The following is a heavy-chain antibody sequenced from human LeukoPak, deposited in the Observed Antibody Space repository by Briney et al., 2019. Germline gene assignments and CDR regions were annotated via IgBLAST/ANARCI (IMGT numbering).Heavy chain of an antibody. CDR2: INSDGSST. J-gene: IGHJ3*02. V-gene: IGHV3-74*01. Sequence: GGSLRFSCAASGFTVSRNYMSWVRQAPGKGLVWVSRINSDGSSTSYADSVKGRFTISRDNAKNTLYLQMNSLRAEDTAVYYCARDGPTYYYDSSGYRDAFDIWGQGTMVTVSS. CDR3: ARDGPTYYYDSSGYRDAFDI. CDR1: GFTVSRNY. D-gene: IGHD3-22*01.